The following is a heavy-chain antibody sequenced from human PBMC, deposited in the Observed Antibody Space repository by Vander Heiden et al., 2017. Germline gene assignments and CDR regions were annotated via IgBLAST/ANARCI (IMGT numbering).Heavy chain of an antibody. CDR2: MNPNSGNT. Sequence: QVQLVQSGAEVKKPGASVKVSCKASGYTLTSYDINWVRQATGQGLEWMGWMNPNSGNTGYAQKFQGRVTMTRNTSISTAYMEMSSLRSEETAVYYCARGQKTICGVVINNFDYCGQGTMVTVYS. CDR1: GYTLTSYD. D-gene: IGHD3-3*01. V-gene: IGHV1-8*01. CDR3: ARGQKTICGVVINNFDY. J-gene: IGHJ4*02.